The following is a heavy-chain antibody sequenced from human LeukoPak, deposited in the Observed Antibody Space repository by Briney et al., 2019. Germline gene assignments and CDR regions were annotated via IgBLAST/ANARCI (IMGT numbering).Heavy chain of an antibody. D-gene: IGHD6-19*01. CDR1: GFTFSSYA. V-gene: IGHV3-23*01. Sequence: AGGSLRLSCAASGFTFSSYAMSWVRQAPGKGLDWVSGISGSGATTYHADSVKGRFTISRDNSKNTLYLQMNSLRVEDTAVYYCAKDGYSSGLGFAYWGQGTLVTVFS. CDR3: AKDGYSSGLGFAY. J-gene: IGHJ4*02. CDR2: ISGSGATT.